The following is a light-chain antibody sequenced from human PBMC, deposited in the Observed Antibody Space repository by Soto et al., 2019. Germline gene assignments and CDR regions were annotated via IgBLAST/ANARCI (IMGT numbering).Light chain of an antibody. Sequence: QSALAQPASVSGSPGQSVTLSCTGTNRDVGAYDSVSWYQQHPGKAPKLIIYDVTNRPSGVSDRFSGSKSGNTASLTISGLQAEDEADYYCRSYTASATLLFGGGTKVTVL. CDR2: DVT. CDR3: RSYTASATLL. J-gene: IGLJ2*01. CDR1: NRDVGAYDS. V-gene: IGLV2-14*03.